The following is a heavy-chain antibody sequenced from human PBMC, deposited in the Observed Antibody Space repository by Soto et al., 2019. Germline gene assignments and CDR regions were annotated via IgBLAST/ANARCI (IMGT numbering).Heavy chain of an antibody. CDR1: GFIFSSYS. V-gene: IGHV3-48*01. CDR3: ARSMDDYYYYGMDV. Sequence: EVQLVESGGGLVQPGGSLRLSCAASGFIFSSYSMNWVRQAPGKGLEWVSYISSSSSTIYYADSVKGRFTISRDNAKNSLYLQMNSLRAEDTAVYYCARSMDDYYYYGMDVWGQGTTVTVSS. CDR2: ISSSSSTI. D-gene: IGHD3-10*01. J-gene: IGHJ6*02.